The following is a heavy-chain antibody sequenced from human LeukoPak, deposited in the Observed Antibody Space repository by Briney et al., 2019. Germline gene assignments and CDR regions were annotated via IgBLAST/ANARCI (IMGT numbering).Heavy chain of an antibody. CDR1: GGSFSGYY. D-gene: IGHD2-15*01. CDR2: INHSGST. CDR3: ARARTVVAPVGFLDY. Sequence: SETLSLTCAVYGGSFSGYYWSWIRQPPGKGLEWIGEINHSGSTNYNPSLKSRVTISVDTSKNQFSLKLSSVTAADTAVYYCARARTVVAPVGFLDYWGQGTLVTVSS. J-gene: IGHJ4*02. V-gene: IGHV4-34*01.